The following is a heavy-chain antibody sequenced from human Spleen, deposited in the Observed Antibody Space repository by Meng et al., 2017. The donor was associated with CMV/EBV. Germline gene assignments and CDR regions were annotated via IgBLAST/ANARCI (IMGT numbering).Heavy chain of an antibody. J-gene: IGHJ3*01. D-gene: IGHD3-3*01. CDR3: ARIPVLQWLGTVDV. CDR1: GFTFSNYW. CDR2: MYRDGST. V-gene: IGHV3-66*02. Sequence: GESLKISCAASGFTFSNYWMTWVRQAPGKGLEWVSLMYRDGSTFYADSVKGRFSISRDHSKNTVYLQMDSLRIEDTGVYYCARIPVLQWLGTVDVWGQGTMVTVSS.